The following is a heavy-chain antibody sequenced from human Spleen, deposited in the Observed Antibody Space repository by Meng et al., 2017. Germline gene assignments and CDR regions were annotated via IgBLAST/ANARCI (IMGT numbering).Heavy chain of an antibody. D-gene: IGHD3-22*01. Sequence: ASVKVSCKASGYTFTSYGINWVRQAPGQGLEWMGWISAYNGNTNYAQKLQGRVTMTTDTSTSTAYMELRSLRSDDTAVYYCARDLDSSGYYRYFDYWGQGTLVTVSS. CDR2: ISAYNGNT. CDR3: ARDLDSSGYYRYFDY. J-gene: IGHJ4*02. CDR1: GYTFTSYG. V-gene: IGHV1-18*01.